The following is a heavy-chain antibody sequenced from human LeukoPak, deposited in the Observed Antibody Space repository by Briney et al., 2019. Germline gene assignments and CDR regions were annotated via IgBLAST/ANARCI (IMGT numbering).Heavy chain of an antibody. CDR1: GGSISSGGYS. J-gene: IGHJ4*02. D-gene: IGHD3-9*01. V-gene: IGHV4-30-2*01. CDR3: ARGGLRYIDY. Sequence: SETLSLTCAVSGGSISSGGYSWSWIRQPPGKGLEWIGYIYHSGSTYYNPSLKSRVTISVDRSKNQFSLKLSSVTAADTAVYYCARGGLRYIDYWGQGTLVTVSS. CDR2: IYHSGST.